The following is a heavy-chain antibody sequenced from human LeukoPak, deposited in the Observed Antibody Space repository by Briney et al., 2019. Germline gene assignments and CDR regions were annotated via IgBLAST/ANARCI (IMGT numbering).Heavy chain of an antibody. V-gene: IGHV4-59*08. CDR3: ASSPLYGIAAAGNYYYYYGMDV. J-gene: IGHJ6*02. CDR1: GGSISSYY. D-gene: IGHD6-13*01. Sequence: PSETLSLTCTVSGGSISSYYWSWIRQPPGKGLEWIGYIYYSGSTNYNPSLKSRVTISVDTSKNQFSLKLSSVTAADTAVYYCASSPLYGIAAAGNYYYYYGMDVWGQGTTVTVSS. CDR2: IYYSGST.